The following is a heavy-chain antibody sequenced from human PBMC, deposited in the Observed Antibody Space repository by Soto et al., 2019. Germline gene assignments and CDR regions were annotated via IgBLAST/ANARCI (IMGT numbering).Heavy chain of an antibody. CDR3: ARERYVAAAGTVETNYYYGMVV. V-gene: IGHV1-69*08. CDR2: AIPVLGVA. D-gene: IGHD6-13*01. CDR1: GGNFRSPSTS. Sequence: QVQLVQSGAEVKKPGSSVKVSCKASGGNFRSPSTSISWVRQAPGQGLEWMGRAIPVLGVANYAQKFQGRVTITADKFTSTVYMELSRLRSEDTAVDYWARERYVAAAGTVETNYYYGMVVWGQGATVTVSS. J-gene: IGHJ6*02.